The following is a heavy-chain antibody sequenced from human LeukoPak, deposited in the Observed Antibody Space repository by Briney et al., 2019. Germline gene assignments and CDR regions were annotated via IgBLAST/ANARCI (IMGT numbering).Heavy chain of an antibody. CDR2: ISPSRSET. D-gene: IGHD2/OR15-2a*01. CDR3: AWRKYFSTWLEP. CDR1: GLELHDYW. J-gene: IGHJ5*02. Sequence: ESLKFSCKGHGLELHDYWIGWMRQMPGKGLEWMGIISPSRSETQYTLPFQGQVTISFDKSTSTAYLQWSSLKASDTAIYYCAWRKYFSTWLEPWGQGTLVTVSS. V-gene: IGHV5-51*01.